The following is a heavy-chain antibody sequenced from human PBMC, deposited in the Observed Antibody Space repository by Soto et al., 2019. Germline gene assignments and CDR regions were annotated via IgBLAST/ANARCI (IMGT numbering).Heavy chain of an antibody. Sequence: SVKVSCKASGGTFSSYAISWVRQDPGQGREWRGGIIPIFGTATYGQKFQGRVTITADNSTSTAYMELSSLRSEDTAVYYWAMGAPRDYFDYWGQGTLVTVSS. J-gene: IGHJ4*02. V-gene: IGHV1-69*06. CDR2: IIPIFGTA. CDR1: GGTFSSYA. D-gene: IGHD1-26*01. CDR3: AMGAPRDYFDY.